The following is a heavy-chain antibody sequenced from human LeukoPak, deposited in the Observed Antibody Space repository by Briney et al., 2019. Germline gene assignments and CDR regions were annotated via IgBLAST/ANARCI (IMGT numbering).Heavy chain of an antibody. Sequence: TGGSLRLSCAASGFTFSSYWMSWVRQAPGKGLEWVANIKQDGSEKYYVDSVKGRFTISRDNAKNSLYLQMNSLRAEDTAVYYCARDDCSSISCYHNWSDPWGQGTLVTVSS. CDR2: IKQDGSEK. CDR3: ARDDCSSISCYHNWSDP. J-gene: IGHJ5*02. V-gene: IGHV3-7*01. CDR1: GFTFSSYW. D-gene: IGHD2-2*01.